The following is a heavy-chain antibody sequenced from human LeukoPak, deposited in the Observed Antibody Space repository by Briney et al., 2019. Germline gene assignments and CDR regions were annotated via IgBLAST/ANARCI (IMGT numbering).Heavy chain of an antibody. CDR1: GFTFSDYY. CDR2: ISSSSSYT. Sequence: GGPVRLSCAASGFTFSDYYMSWIRQAPGKGLEWVSYISSSSSYTNYADSVKGRFTISRDNAKNSLYLQMNSLRAEDTAVYYCARIRSYDSSGLDYWGQGTMLSVS. V-gene: IGHV3-11*06. J-gene: IGHJ4*02. CDR3: ARIRSYDSSGLDY. D-gene: IGHD3-22*01.